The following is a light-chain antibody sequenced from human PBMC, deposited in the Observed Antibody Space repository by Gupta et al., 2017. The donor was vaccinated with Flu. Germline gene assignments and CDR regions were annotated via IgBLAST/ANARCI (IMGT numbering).Light chain of an antibody. CDR2: SNN. Sequence: QSVLTQPPSASGTPGQRVTLSCSGGSSNIGSNSVNWYQHLPGTAPKLFIYSNNQRPSGVPDRFSGSKSGTSASLAISGLQAEDEADYYCAAWDDSRNGWVFGGGTKLTVL. V-gene: IGLV1-44*01. CDR3: AAWDDSRNGWV. J-gene: IGLJ3*02. CDR1: SSNIGSNS.